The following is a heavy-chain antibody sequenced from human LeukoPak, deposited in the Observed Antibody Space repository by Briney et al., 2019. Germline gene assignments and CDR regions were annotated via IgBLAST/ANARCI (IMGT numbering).Heavy chain of an antibody. J-gene: IGHJ4*02. Sequence: ASVKVSCKASGGTFSSYAISWVRQAPGQGLEWMGRIIPILGIANYAQKFQGRVTITADKSTSTAYMELSSLRSEDTAVYYCASFPVGATTTFDFDYWGQGTLVTVSS. V-gene: IGHV1-69*04. CDR2: IIPILGIA. D-gene: IGHD1-26*01. CDR1: GGTFSSYA. CDR3: ASFPVGATTTFDFDY.